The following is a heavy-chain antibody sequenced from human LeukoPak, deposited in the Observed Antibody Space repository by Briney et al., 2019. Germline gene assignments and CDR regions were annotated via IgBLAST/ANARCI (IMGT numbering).Heavy chain of an antibody. Sequence: ASVKVSCKASGGTFSSYAISWVRQAPGQGLEWMGGIIPIFGTANYAQKFQGRVTITADESTSTAYMELSSLRSEDTAVYYCARDLTYYYDSSGYDYWGQGTLVTVSS. CDR1: GGTFSSYA. D-gene: IGHD3-22*01. V-gene: IGHV1-69*13. CDR2: IIPIFGTA. J-gene: IGHJ4*02. CDR3: ARDLTYYYDSSGYDY.